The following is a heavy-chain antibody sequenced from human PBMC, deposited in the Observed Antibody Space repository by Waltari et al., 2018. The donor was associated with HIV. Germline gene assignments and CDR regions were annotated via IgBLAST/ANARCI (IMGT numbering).Heavy chain of an antibody. J-gene: IGHJ4*02. CDR2: IKQDGSEK. D-gene: IGHD3-3*01. Sequence: EVQLVESGGGLVQPGGSLRLSCAASGFTFSNYWMSWVRQAPGKGLEGVANIKQDGSEKYYVDSVKGRFTSSRDNDKNSVDLQMNSLRAEDTAVYYCARDGGRRGPFGYWGQGTLVTVSS. V-gene: IGHV3-7*01. CDR1: GFTFSNYW. CDR3: ARDGGRRGPFGY.